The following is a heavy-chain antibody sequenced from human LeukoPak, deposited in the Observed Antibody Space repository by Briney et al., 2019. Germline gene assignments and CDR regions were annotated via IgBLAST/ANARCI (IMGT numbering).Heavy chain of an antibody. D-gene: IGHD5-24*01. CDR1: GFTFGSYG. J-gene: IGHJ6*03. Sequence: PGGSLRLSCAASGFTFGSYGMHWVRQAPGKGLEWVTVISYDGSNKYYADSVKGRFTISRDNSRNTLSLQMNSLRAEDTAVYYCARTARDGWLQLGYYYYYMDVWGKGTTVTVSS. CDR2: ISYDGSNK. V-gene: IGHV3-30*19. CDR3: ARTARDGWLQLGYYYYYMDV.